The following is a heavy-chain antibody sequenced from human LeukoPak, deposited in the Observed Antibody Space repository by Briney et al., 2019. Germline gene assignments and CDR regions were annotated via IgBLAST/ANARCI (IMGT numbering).Heavy chain of an antibody. D-gene: IGHD1-26*01. CDR1: GGSFSSYY. Sequence: SETLSLTCAVYGGSFSSYYWGWIRQPPGKGLEWIGSIYYSGSTYYNPSLKSRVTISVDTSKNQFSLKLSSVTAADTAVYYCARASSGSYYVFDYWGQGTLVTVSS. J-gene: IGHJ4*02. V-gene: IGHV4-39*07. CDR3: ARASSGSYYVFDY. CDR2: IYYSGST.